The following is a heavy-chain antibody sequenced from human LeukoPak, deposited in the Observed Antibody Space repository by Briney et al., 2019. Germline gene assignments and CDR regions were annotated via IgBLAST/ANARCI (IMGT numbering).Heavy chain of an antibody. D-gene: IGHD3-10*01. CDR2: LRYDGSNK. V-gene: IGHV3-30*02. CDR3: AKDGVRGANERPYYMDV. CDR1: GFTFSRYG. Sequence: GGSLRLSCAASGFTFSRYGMHWVRQAPDKGLEWVAFLRYDGSNKYYAESVKGRFTISRDSSKTTLYLQMNSLRAEDTAVYYCAKDGVRGANERPYYMDVWGKGTTVTVSS. J-gene: IGHJ6*03.